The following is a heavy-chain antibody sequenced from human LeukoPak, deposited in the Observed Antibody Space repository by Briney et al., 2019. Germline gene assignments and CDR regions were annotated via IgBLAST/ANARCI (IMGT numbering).Heavy chain of an antibody. Sequence: PSETLSLTCTVSGGSISSSSYYWGWIRQPPGKGLEWIGSIYYSGSTYYNPSLKSRVTISVDTSKNQFSLKLSSVTAADTAVYYCARFHCSSTNTTGSNPPCPPKKRGRGYYYYYMDVWGKGTTVTVSS. CDR1: GGSISSSSYY. CDR2: IYYSGST. D-gene: IGHD2-2*01. CDR3: ARFHCSSTNTTGSNPPCPPKKRGRGYYYYYMDV. J-gene: IGHJ6*03. V-gene: IGHV4-39*01.